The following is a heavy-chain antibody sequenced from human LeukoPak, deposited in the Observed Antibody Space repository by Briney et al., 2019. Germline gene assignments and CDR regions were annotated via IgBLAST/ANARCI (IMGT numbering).Heavy chain of an antibody. J-gene: IGHJ4*02. CDR1: GFTFSSYG. D-gene: IGHD4-17*01. CDR2: TWYDGSNK. CDR3: ARDPYGDSPFNY. V-gene: IGHV3-33*01. Sequence: PERSLRLSCAASGFTFSSYGMHWVRQAPGKGLEWVAVTWYDGSNKYYADSVKGRFTISRDNSKNTVYLQMNSLRAEDTAVYYCARDPYGDSPFNYWGQGTLVTVSS.